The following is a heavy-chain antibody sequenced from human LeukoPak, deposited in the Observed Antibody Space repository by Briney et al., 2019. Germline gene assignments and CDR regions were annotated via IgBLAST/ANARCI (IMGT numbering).Heavy chain of an antibody. J-gene: IGHJ4*02. CDR3: ARHGGGFGSGTYYNFDY. CDR2: IYYSGST. D-gene: IGHD3-10*01. Sequence: SETLSLTCTVSGDSISGSNYFWSWIRQPPGKGLEWIGYIYYSGSTNYNPSLKSRVTISVDTSMHQFSLKLTSVTAADTAVYYCARHGGGFGSGTYYNFDYWGQGTLVTVSS. V-gene: IGHV4-61*05. CDR1: GDSISGSNYF.